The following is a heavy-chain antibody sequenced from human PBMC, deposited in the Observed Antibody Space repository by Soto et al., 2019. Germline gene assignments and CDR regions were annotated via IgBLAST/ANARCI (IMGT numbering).Heavy chain of an antibody. Sequence: ASVKVSCKASGYTFTSYGISWVRQAPGQGLEWMGWISAYNGNTNYAQKLQGRVTMTTDTSTSTAYMELRSLRSDDTAVYYCARVGYDFWSGYYYYGMDVRGQGTTVTVSS. CDR1: GYTFTSYG. CDR2: ISAYNGNT. J-gene: IGHJ6*02. CDR3: ARVGYDFWSGYYYYGMDV. D-gene: IGHD3-3*01. V-gene: IGHV1-18*04.